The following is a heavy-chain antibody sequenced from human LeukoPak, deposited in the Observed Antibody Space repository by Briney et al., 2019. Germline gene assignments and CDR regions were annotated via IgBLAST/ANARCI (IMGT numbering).Heavy chain of an antibody. D-gene: IGHD3-9*01. CDR1: GFTFDDYA. V-gene: IGHV3-9*01. CDR3: AKDNRDILTGYLGY. Sequence: GRSLRLSCAASGFTFDDYAMHWVRQAPGKGLEWVSGISWNSGSIGYAESVKGRFTISRDNAKNSLYLHMNSLRAEDTALYYCAKDNRDILTGYLGYWGQGTLVTVSS. CDR2: ISWNSGSI. J-gene: IGHJ4*02.